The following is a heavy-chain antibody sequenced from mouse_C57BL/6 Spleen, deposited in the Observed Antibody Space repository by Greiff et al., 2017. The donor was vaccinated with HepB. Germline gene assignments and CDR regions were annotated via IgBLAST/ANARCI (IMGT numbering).Heavy chain of an antibody. CDR1: GFSLTSYG. CDR3: AQWTLYYAMDY. CDR2: IWSGGST. V-gene: IGHV2-2*01. J-gene: IGHJ4*01. D-gene: IGHD1-3*01. Sequence: QVQLQQSGPGLVQPSQCLSITCTVSGFSLTSYGVHWVRQSPGKGLEWLGVIWSGGSTDYNAAFISRRGISKDNSKSQVVFKMNSLQADDTAIYYCAQWTLYYAMDYWGQGTSVTVSS.